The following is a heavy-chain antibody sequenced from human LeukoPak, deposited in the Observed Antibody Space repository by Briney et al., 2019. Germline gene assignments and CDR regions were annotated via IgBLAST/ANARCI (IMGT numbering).Heavy chain of an antibody. J-gene: IGHJ4*02. CDR1: GDSISGNHY. Sequence: PSETLSLTCTVSGDSISGNHYWNWIRQPPGKGLEWIGRIFTSGSSNYNPSLTSRVTISLDTSKDQFSLRLASVTAADTAFYYCARESATSGSTDWGQGTLVTVSS. CDR3: ARESATSGSTD. D-gene: IGHD3-10*01. V-gene: IGHV4-61*02. CDR2: IFTSGSS.